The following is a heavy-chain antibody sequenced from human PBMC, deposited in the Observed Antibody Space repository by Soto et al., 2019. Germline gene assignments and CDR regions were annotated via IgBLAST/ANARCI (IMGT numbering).Heavy chain of an antibody. Sequence: GGSLRLSCAASGFTFSSYRMNWVRQAPGKGLEWLSYISTGSSAIYYADSVKGRFTIPRDNAKNSLYLQMNSLRDEDTAVYYCARSEGYTSGFDYWGQGTLVTVSS. V-gene: IGHV3-48*02. CDR3: ARSEGYTSGFDY. J-gene: IGHJ4*02. CDR2: ISTGSSAI. D-gene: IGHD6-19*01. CDR1: GFTFSSYR.